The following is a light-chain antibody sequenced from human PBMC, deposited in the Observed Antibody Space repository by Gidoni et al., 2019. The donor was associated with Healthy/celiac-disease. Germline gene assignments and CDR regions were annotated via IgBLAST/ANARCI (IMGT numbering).Light chain of an antibody. CDR3: QSAARSGTYVV. J-gene: IGLJ2*01. V-gene: IGLV3-25*03. CDR2: KDS. CDR1: ALPKQY. Sequence: SSELTQPHSVSVSPGQTARITCSGDALPKQYASWYQQTPGQAPVLVIYKDSERPSGIPERFSGSSSGTTVTLTISGVQAEDEADYYCQSAARSGTYVVFGGGTKLTVL.